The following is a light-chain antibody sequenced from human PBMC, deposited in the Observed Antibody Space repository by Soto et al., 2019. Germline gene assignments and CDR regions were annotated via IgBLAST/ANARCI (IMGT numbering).Light chain of an antibody. CDR1: SSDVGGYNY. J-gene: IGLJ2*01. Sequence: QSALTQPASVSGSPGQSITISCTGTSSDVGGYNYVSWYQQHPGKAPKLMIYEVSNRPSGVSNRFSGSKSGNTASLTISGLQAEDAADYYCSSYTSSSTLEVFGGGTQLTV. V-gene: IGLV2-14*01. CDR3: SSYTSSSTLEV. CDR2: EVS.